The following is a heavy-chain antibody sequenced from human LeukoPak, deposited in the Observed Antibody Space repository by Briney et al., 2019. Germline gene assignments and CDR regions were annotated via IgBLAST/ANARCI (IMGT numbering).Heavy chain of an antibody. D-gene: IGHD3-10*01. J-gene: IGHJ3*02. Sequence: ASVKVSCKASGYTFTRYAMNWVRQAPGQGLEWMGWINTNTGNPTYAQGFTGRFVFSLDTSVSTAYLQISSLTAEDTVVYYCARRGPDAFDIWGQGTMVTVSS. CDR3: ARRGPDAFDI. V-gene: IGHV7-4-1*02. CDR1: GYTFTRYA. CDR2: INTNTGNP.